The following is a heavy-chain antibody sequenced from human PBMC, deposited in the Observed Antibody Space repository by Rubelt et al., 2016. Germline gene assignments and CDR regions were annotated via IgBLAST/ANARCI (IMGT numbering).Heavy chain of an antibody. Sequence: EVQLVESGGGLVQPGGSLRLSCVASGFTFSSYWMHWVRQAPGKGLVWVSRINSDGSSTSYADSVKGRFTISRDNAKNTLYLQMNSLRAEDTAVYYCARAYIVVVPAAPSYGMDVWGQGTTVTVSS. CDR3: ARAYIVVVPAAPSYGMDV. CDR1: GFTFSSYW. D-gene: IGHD2-2*01. J-gene: IGHJ6*02. V-gene: IGHV3-74*02. CDR2: INSDGSST.